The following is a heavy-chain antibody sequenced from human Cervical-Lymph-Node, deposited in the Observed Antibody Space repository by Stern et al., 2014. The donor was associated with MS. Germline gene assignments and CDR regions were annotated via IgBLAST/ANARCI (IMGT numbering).Heavy chain of an antibody. Sequence: QVQLVQSGGGVVQPGTSLRLSCAASGFTFSSYGMHWVRQAPGKGLAWVALAWPDGSTAYYTNSVKGRFTISRDNSKNTLSLQMNSLTAEDTAVYYCARGHIPYAYNYLFDYWGQGTLVTVSS. CDR2: AWPDGSTA. CDR3: ARGHIPYAYNYLFDY. J-gene: IGHJ4*02. D-gene: IGHD5-24*01. CDR1: GFTFSSYG. V-gene: IGHV3-33*01.